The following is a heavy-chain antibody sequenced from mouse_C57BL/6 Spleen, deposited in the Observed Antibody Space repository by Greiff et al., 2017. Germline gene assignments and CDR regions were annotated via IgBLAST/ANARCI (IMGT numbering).Heavy chain of an antibody. Sequence: VHLVESGPELVKPGASVKLSCKASGYTFTSYDINWVKQRPGQGLEWIGWIYPRDGSTKYNEKFKGKATLTVDTSSSTAYMELHSLTSEDSAVYFCARGDYGNPFDYWGQGTTLTVSS. CDR3: ARGDYGNPFDY. V-gene: IGHV1-85*01. CDR1: GYTFTSYD. CDR2: IYPRDGST. J-gene: IGHJ2*01. D-gene: IGHD2-1*01.